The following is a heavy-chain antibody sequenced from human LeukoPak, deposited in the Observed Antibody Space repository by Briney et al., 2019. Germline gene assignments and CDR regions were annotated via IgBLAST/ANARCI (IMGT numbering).Heavy chain of an antibody. J-gene: IGHJ4*02. V-gene: IGHV3-23*01. CDR3: AKTPGGRQQLIRKTVGYYFDY. CDR2: ISSRSVTT. CDR1: GLTFSKYV. D-gene: IGHD6-13*01. Sequence: GGSLRLSCEASGLTFSKYVMSWVRQAPGKGLEWVSGISSRSVTTWYADSVEGRFTISRDDSKNTLYLHMNSLRADDTAIYYCAKTPGGRQQLIRKTVGYYFDYWGQGTLVTVSS.